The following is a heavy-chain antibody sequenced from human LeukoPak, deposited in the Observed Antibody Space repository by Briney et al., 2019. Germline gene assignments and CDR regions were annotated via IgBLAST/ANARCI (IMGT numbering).Heavy chain of an antibody. Sequence: SQTLSLTCTISGGSISSGGYYWSWIRQPPGTGLEWIGYIYHSGSTYYNPSLKSRVTISVDRSKNQFSLKLSSVTAADTAVYYCARGRTVRRGFDYWGQGTLVTVSS. CDR3: ARGRTVRRGFDY. CDR2: IYHSGST. V-gene: IGHV4-30-2*01. D-gene: IGHD4-17*01. CDR1: GGSISSGGYY. J-gene: IGHJ4*02.